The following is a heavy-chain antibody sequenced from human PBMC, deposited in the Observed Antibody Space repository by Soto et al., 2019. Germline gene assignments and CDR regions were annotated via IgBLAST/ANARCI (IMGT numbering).Heavy chain of an antibody. CDR3: ASGAPVVNDY. J-gene: IGHJ4*02. CDR2: IYHSGST. Sequence: QLQLQESGSGLVKPSQTLSLTCAVSGGSISSGGYSWSWIRQPPGKGLEWIGYIYHSGSTYYNPSLKRRVPISVDRSKNQFSLRRSSVTAADTAVYYCASGAPVVNDYWGQGTLVTVSS. D-gene: IGHD3-22*01. CDR1: GGSISSGGYS. V-gene: IGHV4-30-2*01.